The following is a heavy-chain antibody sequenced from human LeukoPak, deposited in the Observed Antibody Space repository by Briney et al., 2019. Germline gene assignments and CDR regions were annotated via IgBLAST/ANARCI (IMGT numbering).Heavy chain of an antibody. D-gene: IGHD4-11*01. V-gene: IGHV3-33*06. CDR3: AKDAQRGFDYSNSLEK. CDR1: RFTFSHYG. Sequence: GGSLRLSRAASRFTFSHYGMHWVRQAPGKGLEWVAVIWNDGSNQFYADSVKGRFTVSRDNSQNTLYLQMNNLRPEDTAVYYCAKDAQRGFDYSNSLEKWGQGTLVTVSS. CDR2: IWNDGSNQ. J-gene: IGHJ4*02.